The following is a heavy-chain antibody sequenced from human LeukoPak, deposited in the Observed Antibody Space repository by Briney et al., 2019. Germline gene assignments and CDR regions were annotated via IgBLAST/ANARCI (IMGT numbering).Heavy chain of an antibody. Sequence: PGGSLRLSCAASGFTFSSYSMIWVRQAPGKGLEWVSSISSSSSYIYYADSVKGRFTISRHNAKNSLYLQMNSLRAEDTAVYYCAREHSNAEHHIDYWGQGTLVTVSS. J-gene: IGHJ4*02. CDR2: ISSSSSYI. D-gene: IGHD1-14*01. V-gene: IGHV3-21*01. CDR3: AREHSNAEHHIDY. CDR1: GFTFSSYS.